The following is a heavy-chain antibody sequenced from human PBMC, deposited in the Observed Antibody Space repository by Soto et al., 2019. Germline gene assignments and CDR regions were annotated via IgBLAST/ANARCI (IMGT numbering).Heavy chain of an antibody. J-gene: IGHJ5*01. Sequence: PSETLSLTCHVSGGSINNAFWNWIRHTPGKGLQWVGYIYSTGYAAYNPSLEARATISMDKSRNQVSLRLTSVTAEDTATYYCARGNNWFFFWGQGTPVTVSS. CDR2: IYSTGYA. CDR3: ARGNNWFFF. CDR1: GGSINNAF. V-gene: IGHV4-4*08.